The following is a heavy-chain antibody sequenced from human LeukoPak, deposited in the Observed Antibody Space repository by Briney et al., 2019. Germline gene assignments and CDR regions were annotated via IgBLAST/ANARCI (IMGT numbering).Heavy chain of an antibody. Sequence: GESLKISCKASGYSFSSYWIGWVRQMPGKGLELMGSTYPGDSETRYSPSFQGQVTISADKSISTAYLQWSSLKASDTAMYFCARRWDLDYWGQGTLVTVSS. CDR2: TYPGDSET. CDR3: ARRWDLDY. D-gene: IGHD1-26*01. CDR1: GYSFSSYW. V-gene: IGHV5-51*01. J-gene: IGHJ4*02.